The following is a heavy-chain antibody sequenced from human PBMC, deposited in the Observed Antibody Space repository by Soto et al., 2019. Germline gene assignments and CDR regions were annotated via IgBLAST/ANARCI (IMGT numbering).Heavy chain of an antibody. V-gene: IGHV4-31*03. CDR1: GGSISSGGYY. CDR2: IYYSGST. J-gene: IGHJ6*03. Sequence: SETLSLTCTVSGGSISSGGYYWSWIRQHPEKGLEWIGYIYYSGSTYYNPSLKSRITISVDTSKNQFSLKLSSVTAADTAVYYCARVNYYYNYRDVWGKGTTVTVSS. CDR3: ARVNYYYNYRDV.